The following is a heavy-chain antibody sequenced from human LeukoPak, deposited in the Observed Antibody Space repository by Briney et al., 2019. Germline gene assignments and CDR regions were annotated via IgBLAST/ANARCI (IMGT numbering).Heavy chain of an antibody. CDR3: ARGPYSSSWYRKNWFDP. CDR2: INPNSGGT. J-gene: IGHJ5*02. Sequence: ASVKVSCKASGYTFTGYYMHWVRQAPGQGLEWMGWINPNSGGTNYAQKSQGRVTMTRDTSISTAYMELSRLRSDDTAVYYCARGPYSSSWYRKNWFDPWGQGTLVTVSS. D-gene: IGHD6-13*01. CDR1: GYTFTGYY. V-gene: IGHV1-2*02.